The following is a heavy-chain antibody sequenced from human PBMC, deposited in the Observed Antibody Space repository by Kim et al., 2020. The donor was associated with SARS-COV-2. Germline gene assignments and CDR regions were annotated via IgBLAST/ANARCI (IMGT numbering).Heavy chain of an antibody. D-gene: IGHD3-10*01. CDR3: ARGPYGSGSFWFDP. J-gene: IGHJ5*02. Sequence: EQKFQGRVTMTTDTSTSTVYMELRSLRSEDTAVYYCARGPYGSGSFWFDPWGQGTLVTVSS. V-gene: IGHV1-46*01.